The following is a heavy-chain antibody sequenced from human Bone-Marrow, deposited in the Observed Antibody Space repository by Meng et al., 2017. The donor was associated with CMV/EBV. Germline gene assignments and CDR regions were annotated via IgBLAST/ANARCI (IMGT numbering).Heavy chain of an antibody. CDR3: TKDKSLAVAGSGAGGMDV. D-gene: IGHD6-19*01. J-gene: IGHJ6*02. Sequence: GESLKISCAASGFTFSSYGMHWVRQAPGKGLEWVAVIWYDGSNKYYADSVKGRFTISRDNARNSLYLQMNSLRVEDTALYYCTKDKSLAVAGSGAGGMDVWGRGTTATVPS. V-gene: IGHV3-33*03. CDR1: GFTFSSYG. CDR2: IWYDGSNK.